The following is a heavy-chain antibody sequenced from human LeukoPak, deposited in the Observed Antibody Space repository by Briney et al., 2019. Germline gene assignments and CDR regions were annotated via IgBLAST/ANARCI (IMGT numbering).Heavy chain of an antibody. CDR2: IYYSGST. J-gene: IGHJ5*02. CDR3: ARLVPPGWFDP. V-gene: IGHV4-39*01. Sequence: SETLSLTCSVSGGSISSSSYYWAWIRQPPGTGLEWIANIYYSGSTYFNPSLKSRVTISKDTSKNQFSLKLTSVTAADTAVYYCARLVPPGWFDPWGQGTLVTVSS. CDR1: GGSISSSSYY.